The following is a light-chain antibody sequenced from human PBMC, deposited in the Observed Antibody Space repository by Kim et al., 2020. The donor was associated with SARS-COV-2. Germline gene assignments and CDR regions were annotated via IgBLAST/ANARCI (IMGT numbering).Light chain of an antibody. V-gene: IGLV2-14*03. CDR1: RSDVGGYKY. J-gene: IGLJ1*01. CDR3: SSYTSSTTNYV. CDR2: DVS. Sequence: QSITISCTGTRSDVGGYKYVSWYQQHPGKAPKLMIYDVSQRPSGVSNRFSGSKSGNTASLTISGLQAEDEADYYCSSYTSSTTNYVFGTGTKVTVL.